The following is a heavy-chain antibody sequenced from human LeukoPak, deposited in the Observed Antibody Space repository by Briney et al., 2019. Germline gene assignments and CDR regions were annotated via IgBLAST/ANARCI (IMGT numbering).Heavy chain of an antibody. CDR3: ARVRSGYADAFDI. Sequence: GGSLRLSCAASGFTFSDYYMSWIRQAPGKGLEWVSYISSSSSTIYYADSVKGRFTISRDNAKNSLYLQMNSLRDEDTAVYYCARVRSGYADAFDIWGQGTMVTVSS. V-gene: IGHV3-11*04. CDR1: GFTFSDYY. D-gene: IGHD5-12*01. CDR2: ISSSSSTI. J-gene: IGHJ3*02.